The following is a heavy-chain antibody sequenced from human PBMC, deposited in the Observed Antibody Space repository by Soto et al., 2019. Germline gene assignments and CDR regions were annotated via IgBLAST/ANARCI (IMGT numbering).Heavy chain of an antibody. D-gene: IGHD3-10*01. J-gene: IGHJ4*02. V-gene: IGHV4-39*01. CDR3: ARHLYNYGSGSYFDY. CDR2: IYCSGST. CDR1: GGSIRTITYY. Sequence: SETLSLTCTVSGGSIRTITYYWGWIRQPPGKGLEWIGTIYCSGSTYYTPSLKSRVTISVDTSTNQFSLKLNDVTAADTAVYYCARHLYNYGSGSYFDYWGQGNRVTVSS.